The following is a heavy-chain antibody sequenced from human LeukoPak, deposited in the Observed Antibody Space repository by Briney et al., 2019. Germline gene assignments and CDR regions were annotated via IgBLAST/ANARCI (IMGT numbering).Heavy chain of an antibody. J-gene: IGHJ4*02. CDR2: IYYSGST. CDR3: ARLPYSSGWYVY. Sequence: SETLSLTCSVSGGSINSYFWSWIRQPPGKGLEWIGYIYYSGSTNYNPSLASRVTISVDTSKNQSSLKLSSVTASDTAVYYCARLPYSSGWYVYWGQGILVTVSS. CDR1: GGSINSYF. D-gene: IGHD6-19*01. V-gene: IGHV4-59*01.